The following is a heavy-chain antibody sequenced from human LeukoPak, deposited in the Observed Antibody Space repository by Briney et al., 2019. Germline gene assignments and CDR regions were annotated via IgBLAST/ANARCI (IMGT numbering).Heavy chain of an antibody. CDR1: GHTLTELS. V-gene: IGHV1-24*01. D-gene: IGHD1-26*01. J-gene: IGHJ4*02. Sequence: ASVKVSCKVSGHTLTELSLHWVRQAPGKGLEWMGCLDPEAGEMIYSQKFQGRVTMTEDTSTDIAYMEMSSLRSEDTAVYYCATGRTWWDLLNYWGQGTLVTVSS. CDR2: LDPEAGEM. CDR3: ATGRTWWDLLNY.